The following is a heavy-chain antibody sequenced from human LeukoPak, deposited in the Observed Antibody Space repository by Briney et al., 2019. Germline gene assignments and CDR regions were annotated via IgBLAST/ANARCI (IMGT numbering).Heavy chain of an antibody. CDR3: AKSVWGSYIHIDY. CDR1: GFTFSGYG. Sequence: GGSLRLSCVASGFTFSGYGVHWVRQAPGKGLEWVLGISGSGGDTHYADSVKGRFTISRDNSKNTLYLQMNSLRVEDTAVYYCAKSVWGSYIHIDYWGQGTLVTVSS. CDR2: ISGSGGDT. J-gene: IGHJ4*02. D-gene: IGHD3-16*01. V-gene: IGHV3-23*01.